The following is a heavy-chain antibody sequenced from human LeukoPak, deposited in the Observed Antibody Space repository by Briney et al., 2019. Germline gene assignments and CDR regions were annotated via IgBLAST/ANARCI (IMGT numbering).Heavy chain of an antibody. J-gene: IGHJ3*02. CDR2: INPNSGGT. D-gene: IGHD3-3*01. CDR3: ARDLNNQGYYDFWSGYSPDAFDI. Sequence: ASVKVSCKASGYTFTGYYMHWVRQAPGQGLEWMGWINPNSGGTNYAQKFQGRVTMTRDTSISTAYMELSRLRSDDTAVYYCARDLNNQGYYDFWSGYSPDAFDIWGKGQWSPSRQ. CDR1: GYTFTGYY. V-gene: IGHV1-2*02.